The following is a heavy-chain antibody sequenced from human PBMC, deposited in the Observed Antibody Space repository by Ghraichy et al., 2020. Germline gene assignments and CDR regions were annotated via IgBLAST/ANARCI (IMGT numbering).Heavy chain of an antibody. J-gene: IGHJ4*02. D-gene: IGHD3-16*02. CDR1: GFTFSSYA. CDR2: ISGSGGST. Sequence: GGSLRLSCAASGFTFSSYAMSWVRQAPGKGLEWVSAISGSGGSTYYADSVKGRFTISRDNSKNTLYLQMNSLRAEDTAVYYCAKDPSGGGVIVAYYFDYWGQGTLVTVSS. CDR3: AKDPSGGGVIVAYYFDY. V-gene: IGHV3-23*01.